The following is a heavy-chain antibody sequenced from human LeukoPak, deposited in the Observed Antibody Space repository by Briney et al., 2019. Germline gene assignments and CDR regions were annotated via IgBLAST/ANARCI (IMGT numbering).Heavy chain of an antibody. D-gene: IGHD3-22*01. Sequence: SQTLSLTCTVSGGSISSGGYYWSWIRQHPGKGLEWIGYIYYSGSTYYNPSLKSRVTISVDTSKNQFSLKLSSVTAADTAVYYCARDGNTYYYDSSGYTPFQHWGQGTLVTVSS. V-gene: IGHV4-31*03. J-gene: IGHJ1*01. CDR3: ARDGNTYYYDSSGYTPFQH. CDR1: GGSISSGGYY. CDR2: IYYSGST.